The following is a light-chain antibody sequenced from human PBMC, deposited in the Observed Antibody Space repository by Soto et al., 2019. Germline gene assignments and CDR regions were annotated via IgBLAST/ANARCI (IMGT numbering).Light chain of an antibody. Sequence: QSALTQPRSVSGSPGQSVTISCTGTSSDVGGYNFVSWYQQHPDKAPKLIIYDVSKRPSGVPDRFSGSKSGNTASLTISGLQTEDEADYYCCSYAGSYTLVFGGGTKVTVL. CDR2: DVS. CDR3: CSYAGSYTLV. V-gene: IGLV2-11*01. J-gene: IGLJ2*01. CDR1: SSDVGGYNF.